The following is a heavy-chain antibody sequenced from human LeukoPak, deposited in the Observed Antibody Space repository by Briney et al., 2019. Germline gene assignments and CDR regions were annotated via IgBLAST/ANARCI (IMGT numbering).Heavy chain of an antibody. D-gene: IGHD2-2*01. CDR3: ARERVAVVVVPAAIRFGYYYYSMDV. Sequence: GASVKVSCKASGYTFTSYGISWVRQAPGQGLEWMGWISAYNGNTNYAQKLQGRVTMTTDTSTSTAYMELRSLRSDDTAVYYCARERVAVVVVPAAIRFGYYYYSMDVWGQGTTVTVSS. CDR1: GYTFTSYG. J-gene: IGHJ6*02. CDR2: ISAYNGNT. V-gene: IGHV1-18*01.